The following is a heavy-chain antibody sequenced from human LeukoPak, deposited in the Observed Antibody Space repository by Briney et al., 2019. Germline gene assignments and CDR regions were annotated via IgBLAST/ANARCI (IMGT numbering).Heavy chain of an antibody. J-gene: IGHJ4*02. CDR2: IYSGGST. CDR3: ARGPTVQEDLDY. CDR1: GITVSSND. Sequence: SGGSLRLSCAASGITVSSNDMSWVRQAPGKGLEWVSVIYSGGSTYYADSVKGRFTISRDISKNTLYLQMNSLRAEDTAVYYCARGPTVQEDLDYWGQGALVTVSP. V-gene: IGHV3-66*01.